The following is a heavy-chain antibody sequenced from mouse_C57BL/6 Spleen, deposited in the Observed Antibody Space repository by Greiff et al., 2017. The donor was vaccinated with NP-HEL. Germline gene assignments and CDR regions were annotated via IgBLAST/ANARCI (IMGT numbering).Heavy chain of an antibody. V-gene: IGHV1-69*01. CDR2: IDPSDSYT. CDR3: ARGTTAYYFDS. CDR1: GYTFTSYW. Sequence: QVQLQQSGAELVMPGASVKLSCKASGYTFTSYWMHWVKQRPGQGLEWIGEIDPSDSYTNYNQKFKGKSTLTVDKSSSTAYMQLSSLTSEDSAVYYCARGTTAYYFDSWGQGTTLTVSS. J-gene: IGHJ2*01. D-gene: IGHD1-2*01.